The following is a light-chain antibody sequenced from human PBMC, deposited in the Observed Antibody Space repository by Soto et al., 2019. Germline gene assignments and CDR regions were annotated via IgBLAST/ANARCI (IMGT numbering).Light chain of an antibody. CDR3: QQYVTSPWA. CDR1: QSVSSSF. V-gene: IGKV3-20*01. J-gene: IGKJ1*01. CDR2: GAS. Sequence: TQSPSSLSLSPGERATLSCRASQSVSSSFLAWYQQKPGQAPRLLIYGASNRATGIPDRFSGSGSGTDFTLTISRLEPEDFAVYYCQQYVTSPWAFGQGTKVAIE.